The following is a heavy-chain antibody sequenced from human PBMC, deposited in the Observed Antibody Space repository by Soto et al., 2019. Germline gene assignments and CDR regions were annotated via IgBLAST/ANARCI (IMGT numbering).Heavy chain of an antibody. Sequence: QVQLVQSGAEVKKPGSSVKVSRKASGGTFSSYAISWVRQAPGQGLEWMGGIIPIFGTANYAQKFQGRVTITADKSTSTAYMELSSLRSEDTAVYYCARDMGYCSSTSCSLFDYWGQGTLVTVSS. CDR2: IIPIFGTA. CDR1: GGTFSSYA. V-gene: IGHV1-69*06. J-gene: IGHJ4*02. D-gene: IGHD2-2*01. CDR3: ARDMGYCSSTSCSLFDY.